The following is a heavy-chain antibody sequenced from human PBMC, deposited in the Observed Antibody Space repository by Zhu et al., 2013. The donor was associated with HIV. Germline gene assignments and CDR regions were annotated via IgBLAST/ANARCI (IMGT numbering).Heavy chain of an antibody. Sequence: QVQLVQSGAEVKKPGSSVKVSCKASGGTFSSYTISWVRQAPGQGLEWMGRIIPILGIANYAQKFQGRVTITADKSTSTAYMELSSLRSEDTAVYYCARGDDSYGLPQFDYWGQGTLVTVSS. CDR3: ARGDDSYGLPQFDY. V-gene: IGHV1-69*02. D-gene: IGHD5-18*01. CDR2: IIPILGIA. CDR1: GGTFSSYT. J-gene: IGHJ4*02.